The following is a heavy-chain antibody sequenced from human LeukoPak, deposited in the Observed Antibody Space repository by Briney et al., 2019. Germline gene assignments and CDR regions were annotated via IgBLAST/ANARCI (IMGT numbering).Heavy chain of an antibody. J-gene: IGHJ6*02. CDR2: IFSGGST. CDR3: ARAPGYCSGGTCYGDYYYGMDV. V-gene: IGHV3-66*01. CDR1: RFTVSSNY. D-gene: IGHD2-15*01. Sequence: GGSLRLSCAAFRFTVSSNYMSWVRQAPGKGLEWVSVIFSGGSTYYADSVKGGFTISRDNSKNTLYLQMNNLRAEDTAVYYCARAPGYCSGGTCYGDYYYGMDVWGQGTTVTVSS.